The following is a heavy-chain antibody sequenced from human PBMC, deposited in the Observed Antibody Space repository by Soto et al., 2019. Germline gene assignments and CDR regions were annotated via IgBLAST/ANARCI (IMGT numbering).Heavy chain of an antibody. V-gene: IGHV4-31*03. CDR1: GGSISSSGYY. Sequence: QVQLQESGPGLVKPSQTLSLTCTVSGGSISSSGYYWSWIRQHPGTGLEWIGYIYYSGSTYYNRSLKSRVTISVDTSKNQFSLKLSSVTAADTAVYYCARVLLYGRVLGNYYFDYWGQGTLVTVSS. J-gene: IGHJ4*02. D-gene: IGHD3-16*01. CDR2: IYYSGST. CDR3: ARVLLYGRVLGNYYFDY.